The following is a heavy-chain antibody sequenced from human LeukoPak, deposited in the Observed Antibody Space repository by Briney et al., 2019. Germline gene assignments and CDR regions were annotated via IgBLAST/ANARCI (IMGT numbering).Heavy chain of an antibody. CDR1: GFTFSSYW. V-gene: IGHV3-7*01. Sequence: GGSLRLSCAASGFTFSSYWMSWVRQAPGKGLEWVANIKQDGSEKYYVDSVKGRFTISRDNAKNSLYLQMNSLRAEDTAVYYCARDRGYDFWSGYYFDCWGQGTLVTVSS. D-gene: IGHD3-3*01. CDR3: ARDRGYDFWSGYYFDC. CDR2: IKQDGSEK. J-gene: IGHJ4*02.